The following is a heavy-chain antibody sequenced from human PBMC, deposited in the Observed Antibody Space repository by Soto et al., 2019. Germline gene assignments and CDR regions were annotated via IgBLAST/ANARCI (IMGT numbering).Heavy chain of an antibody. CDR3: AHRHDLGGFDI. CDR2: INWNDDE. D-gene: IGHD2-15*01. J-gene: IGHJ3*02. V-gene: IGHV2-5*01. CDR1: GFSLNTRAVG. Sequence: SCPTLVNPTQTLTLTCTFSGFSLNTRAVGVGWIRQPPGKALEWLALINWNDDERYSPSLKDRLTITKGTSRNHVVLTMTNVDPVDTATYYCAHRHDLGGFDIWGQGTTVTVSS.